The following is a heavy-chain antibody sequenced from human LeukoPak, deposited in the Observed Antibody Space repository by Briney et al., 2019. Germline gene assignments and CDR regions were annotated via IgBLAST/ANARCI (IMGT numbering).Heavy chain of an antibody. CDR2: IRYDGSNK. Sequence: GGSLRLSCAASGFTFSSYGMHWVRQAPGKGLEWVTFIRYDGSNKYYTDSVKGRFTISRDNPKNTLYLQMNSLRAEDTAVYYCAKGVNQMGATTLARHWGQGTLVTVSS. CDR3: AKGVNQMGATTLARH. V-gene: IGHV3-30*02. D-gene: IGHD1-26*01. CDR1: GFTFSSYG. J-gene: IGHJ4*02.